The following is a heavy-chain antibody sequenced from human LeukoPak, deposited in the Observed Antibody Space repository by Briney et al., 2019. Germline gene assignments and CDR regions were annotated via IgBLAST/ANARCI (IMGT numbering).Heavy chain of an antibody. CDR2: ISSSGSML. V-gene: IGHV3-11*04. CDR1: GFTFSDYY. J-gene: IGHJ4*02. Sequence: GGSLRLSCTVSGFTFSDYYMSWVRQAPGKGLEWVSYISSSGSMLHYANSVEGRFTISRDNAKNSLYLQMSSLRVEDTAVYYCTRRPYSSSWYYFDYWGQGTLVTVSS. D-gene: IGHD6-13*01. CDR3: TRRPYSSSWYYFDY.